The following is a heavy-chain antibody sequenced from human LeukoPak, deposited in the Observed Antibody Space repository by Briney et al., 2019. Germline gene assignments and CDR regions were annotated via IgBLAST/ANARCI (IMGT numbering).Heavy chain of an antibody. Sequence: PGGSLRLSCAASGFTFSSYAMHWVRQAPGKGLEWVAVISYDGSNKYYADSVKGRFTISRDNSKNTLYLQMNSLRAEDTAVYYCASSDCSSTSCYPWFDPWGQGTLVTVSS. CDR2: ISYDGSNK. CDR1: GFTFSSYA. J-gene: IGHJ5*02. V-gene: IGHV3-30-3*01. CDR3: ASSDCSSTSCYPWFDP. D-gene: IGHD2-2*01.